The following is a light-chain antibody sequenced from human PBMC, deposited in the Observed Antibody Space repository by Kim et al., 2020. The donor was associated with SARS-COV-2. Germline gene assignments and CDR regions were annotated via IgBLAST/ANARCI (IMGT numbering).Light chain of an antibody. CDR2: DVS. Sequence: QALTITCTGTSSDVGADNYVSWYQQRPGKAPKLMIYDVSNRPSGVANRFSGSKSGNAASLTISGLQAEDEADYYCNSYTSSSTRWVFGGGTQLTVL. CDR1: SSDVGADNY. CDR3: NSYTSSSTRWV. J-gene: IGLJ3*02. V-gene: IGLV2-14*03.